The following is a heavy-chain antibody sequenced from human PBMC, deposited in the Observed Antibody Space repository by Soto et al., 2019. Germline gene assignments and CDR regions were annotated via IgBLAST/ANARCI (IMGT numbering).Heavy chain of an antibody. V-gene: IGHV3-23*01. J-gene: IGHJ5*02. CDR2: ISGSGGST. D-gene: IGHD3-22*01. CDR1: GFTFSSYA. Sequence: EVQLLESGGGLVQPGGSLRLSCAASGFTFSSYAMSWVRQAPGKGLEWVSAISGSGGSTYYADSVKGRFTISRDNSKNTLYLQMNSLRAEDTAVYYCAKCPSYYYDSIGFNWFDPWGQGTLVTVSS. CDR3: AKCPSYYYDSIGFNWFDP.